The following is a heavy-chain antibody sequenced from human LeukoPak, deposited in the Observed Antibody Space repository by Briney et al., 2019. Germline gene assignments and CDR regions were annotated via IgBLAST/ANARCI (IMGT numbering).Heavy chain of an antibody. CDR2: INHSGRT. CDR1: GGSFSGYY. J-gene: IGHJ4*02. Sequence: SETLSLTCAVYGGSFSGYYWIWIRQPPGKGLEWIGEINHSGRTNYNPSLKSRVTISVDTSKNQFSLKLSSVTAADTAVYYCARGWSSSWYNFWGQGTLVTVSS. D-gene: IGHD6-13*01. V-gene: IGHV4-34*01. CDR3: ARGWSSSWYNF.